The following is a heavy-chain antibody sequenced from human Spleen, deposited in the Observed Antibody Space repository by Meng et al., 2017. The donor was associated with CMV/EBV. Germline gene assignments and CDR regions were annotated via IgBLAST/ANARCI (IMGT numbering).Heavy chain of an antibody. CDR1: GFTFSSYW. CDR3: ARDLGVERITIFGVVIEGDYYYGMDV. V-gene: IGHV3-7*01. CDR2: ITQDGSEK. Sequence: GGSLRLSCAASGFTFSSYWMSWFRQAPGKGLEWVANITQDGSEKYYVDSVKGRFTISRDNAKNSLYLQMNSLRAEDTAVYYCARDLGVERITIFGVVIEGDYYYGMDVWGQGTTVTVSS. J-gene: IGHJ6*02. D-gene: IGHD3-3*01.